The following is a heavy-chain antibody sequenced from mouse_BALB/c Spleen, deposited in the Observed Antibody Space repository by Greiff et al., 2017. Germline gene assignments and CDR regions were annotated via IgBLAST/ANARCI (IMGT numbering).Heavy chain of an antibody. J-gene: IGHJ4*01. Sequence: QVQLQQSGPELVKPGASVKISCKASGYAFSSSWMNWVKQRPGQGLEWIGRIYPGDGDTNYNGKFKGKATLTADKSSSTANMPLGSLTSVDSAVYFCERDRGNSYAMDYWGQGTSVTVSS. V-gene: IGHV1-82*01. CDR3: ERDRGNSYAMDY. D-gene: IGHD2-1*01. CDR1: GYAFSSSW. CDR2: IYPGDGDT.